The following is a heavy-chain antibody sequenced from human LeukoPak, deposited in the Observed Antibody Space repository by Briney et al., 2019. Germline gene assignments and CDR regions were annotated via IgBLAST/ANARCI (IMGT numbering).Heavy chain of an antibody. CDR1: GFTFSSYA. V-gene: IGHV3-21*01. D-gene: IGHD2-2*02. Sequence: GGSLRLSCAASGFTFSSYAMSWVRQAPGKGLEWVSSISSSSSYIYYADSVKGRFTISRDNAKNSLYLQMNSLRAEDTAVYYCARIGYCSSTSCYTFGAFDIWGQGTMVTVSS. CDR3: ARIGYCSSTSCYTFGAFDI. CDR2: ISSSSSYI. J-gene: IGHJ3*02.